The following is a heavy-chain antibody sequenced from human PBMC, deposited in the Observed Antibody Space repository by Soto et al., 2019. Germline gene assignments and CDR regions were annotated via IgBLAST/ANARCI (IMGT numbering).Heavy chain of an antibody. Sequence: NPSETLSLTCTVSGGSISSYYWSWIRQPPGKGLEWIGYIYYSGSTNYNPSLKSRVTISVDTSKNQFSLKLSSVTAADTAVYYCARERGVAKGRRHYYYGMDVWGQGTTVTVSS. CDR3: ARERGVAKGRRHYYYGMDV. J-gene: IGHJ6*02. V-gene: IGHV4-59*13. D-gene: IGHD5-12*01. CDR1: GGSISSYY. CDR2: IYYSGST.